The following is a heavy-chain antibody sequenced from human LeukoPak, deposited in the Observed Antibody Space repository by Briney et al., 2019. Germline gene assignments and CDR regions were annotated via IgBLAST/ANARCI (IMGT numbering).Heavy chain of an antibody. J-gene: IGHJ4*02. CDR3: ARPYSNSGGPLRGDY. CDR1: GFTFGSYW. V-gene: IGHV3-7*05. Sequence: PGGSLRLSCAASGFTFGSYWMNWVRQAPGKGLEWVANIKQDGSEKYYVDSVEGRFTISRDNAKNSLFLQMNSLRAEDTAVYYCARPYSNSGGPLRGDYWGQGTLLTVSS. D-gene: IGHD4-11*01. CDR2: IKQDGSEK.